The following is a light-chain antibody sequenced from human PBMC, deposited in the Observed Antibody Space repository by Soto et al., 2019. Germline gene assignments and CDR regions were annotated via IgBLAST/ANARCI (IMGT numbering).Light chain of an antibody. Sequence: QSALTQPASVSGSPGQSITISCTGTSSDVGGYNYVSWNQQHPGKAPKLMIYEVSNRPSGVSNRFSGSKSGNTASLTISGLQAEDEADYYCSSYTSSIVVFGGGTKLTVL. CDR3: SSYTSSIVV. CDR2: EVS. CDR1: SSDVGGYNY. J-gene: IGLJ2*01. V-gene: IGLV2-14*01.